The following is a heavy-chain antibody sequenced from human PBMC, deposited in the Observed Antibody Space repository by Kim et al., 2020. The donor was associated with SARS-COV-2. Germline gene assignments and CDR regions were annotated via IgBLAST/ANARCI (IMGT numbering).Heavy chain of an antibody. Sequence: GGSLRLSCAASGFTFSSYGMHWVRQAPGKGLEWVAVIWYDGSNKYYADSVKGRFTISRDNSKNTLYLQMNSLRAEDTAVYYCATEGIAVAATGYYFDYWG. D-gene: IGHD6-19*01. CDR1: GFTFSSYG. V-gene: IGHV3-33*01. CDR2: IWYDGSNK. J-gene: IGHJ4*01. CDR3: ATEGIAVAATGYYFDY.